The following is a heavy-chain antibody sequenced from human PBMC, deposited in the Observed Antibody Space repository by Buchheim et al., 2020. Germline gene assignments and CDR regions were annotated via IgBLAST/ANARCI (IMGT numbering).Heavy chain of an antibody. Sequence: EAQLLESGGGLVQPGGSLRLSCAVSGFTFSNSAMTWVRQAPGKGLEWVSAISRSGDTTYYADSVMGRFTISRDTSKNTLYLQMNSLRIDETAVDYCAKEEVPNEYWGLRT. CDR3: AKEEVPNEY. CDR2: ISRSGDTT. CDR1: GFTFSNSA. J-gene: IGHJ4*02. V-gene: IGHV3-23*01.